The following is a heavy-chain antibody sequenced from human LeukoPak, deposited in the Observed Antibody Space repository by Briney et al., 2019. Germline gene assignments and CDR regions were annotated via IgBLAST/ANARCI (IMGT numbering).Heavy chain of an antibody. CDR3: ARERDSSYFDY. J-gene: IGHJ4*02. D-gene: IGHD5-24*01. CDR1: GFTVSSNY. CDR2: IYSGGST. Sequence: PGGSLRLSCAASGFTVSSNYMSWVRQAPGKGLEWVSVIYSGGSTYYADSVKGRFTISRDNSKNTLYLQMNSLRAEDTAVYYCARERDSSYFDYWGQGTLVTVSS. V-gene: IGHV3-53*01.